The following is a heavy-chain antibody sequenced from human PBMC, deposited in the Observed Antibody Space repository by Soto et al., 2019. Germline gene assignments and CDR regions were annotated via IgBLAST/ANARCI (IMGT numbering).Heavy chain of an antibody. Sequence: ASETLSLTCTVSGVSISSSYWTWIRQPPGKGLEWIGHIYYSGSTKYNPSLKSRVIISIDTSKNQLSLELTSVTAADTSMYFCARDLIAYGMDVWGQGTTVTVSS. D-gene: IGHD3-22*01. J-gene: IGHJ6*02. CDR3: ARDLIAYGMDV. CDR2: IYYSGST. V-gene: IGHV4-59*01. CDR1: GVSISSSY.